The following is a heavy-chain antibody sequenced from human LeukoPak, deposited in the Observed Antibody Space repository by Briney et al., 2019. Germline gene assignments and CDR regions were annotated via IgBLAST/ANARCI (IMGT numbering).Heavy chain of an antibody. CDR1: GYTFTGYY. V-gene: IGHV1-2*02. CDR2: INPNSGGT. CDR3: ARGDTAMVTGAFDI. D-gene: IGHD5-18*01. Sequence: VASVKVSCKASGYTFTGYYMHWVRQAPGQGLEWMGWINPNSGGTNYAQKFQGRVTMTRDTSISTAYMELSRLRSDDTAVYYCARGDTAMVTGAFDIWGQGTMVTVSS. J-gene: IGHJ3*02.